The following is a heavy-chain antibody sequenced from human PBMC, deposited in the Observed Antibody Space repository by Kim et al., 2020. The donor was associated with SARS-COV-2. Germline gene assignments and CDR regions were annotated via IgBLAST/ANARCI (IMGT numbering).Heavy chain of an antibody. D-gene: IGHD3-22*01. J-gene: IGHJ4*02. Sequence: ASVKVSCKASGYTFTSYYMHWVRQAPGQGLEWMGIINPSGGSTSYAQKFQGRVTMTRDTSTSTVYMELSSLRSEDTAVYYCARTYYYDSSGIGNYFDYWGQGTLVTVSS. CDR3: ARTYYYDSSGIGNYFDY. V-gene: IGHV1-46*01. CDR1: GYTFTSYY. CDR2: INPSGGST.